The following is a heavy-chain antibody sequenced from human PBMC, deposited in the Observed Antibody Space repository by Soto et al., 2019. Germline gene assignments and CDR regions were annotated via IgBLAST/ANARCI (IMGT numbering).Heavy chain of an antibody. V-gene: IGHV4-34*01. D-gene: IGHD6-6*01. J-gene: IGHJ5*02. CDR1: GGSFSGYY. CDR2: INHSGST. CDR3: ASAPRRIAARTPNWFDP. Sequence: QVQLQQWGAGLLKPSETLSLTCAVYGGSFSGYYWSWIRQPPGKGLEWIGEINHSGSTNYNPSLKSRVTISVDTSKNQFSLKLSSVTAADTAVYYCASAPRRIAARTPNWFDPWGQATLVTVSS.